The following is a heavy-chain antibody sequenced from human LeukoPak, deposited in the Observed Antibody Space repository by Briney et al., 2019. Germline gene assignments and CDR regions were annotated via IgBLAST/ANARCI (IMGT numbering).Heavy chain of an antibody. J-gene: IGHJ5*02. CDR2: IYYSGST. V-gene: IGHV4-59*01. CDR1: GGTIISYY. D-gene: IGHD4-17*01. CDR3: ARAAYGDYTCFDA. Sequence: PSETLSLTCTVSGGTIISYYWNWLRQPPGKGLEWIGYIYYSGSTNYNPSLKSRVTISVDTSKNQFSLKVSSVTAANTAVYYSARAAYGDYTCFDAWGQGTLANVSS.